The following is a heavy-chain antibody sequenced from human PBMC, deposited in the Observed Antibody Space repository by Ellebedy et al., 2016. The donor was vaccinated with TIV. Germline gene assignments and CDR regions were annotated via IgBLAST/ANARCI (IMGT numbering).Heavy chain of an antibody. CDR3: ASTEYLGFWGY. Sequence: MPSETLFLTCIVSGGSISSYYWSWIRQPPGKGLEWIGYMSSSGNTNYNPSLKSRVTTSIDTSKNQFSLRLSFVTAADTAVYYCASTEYLGFWGYWGQGTLVTVSS. CDR1: GGSISSYY. J-gene: IGHJ4*02. CDR2: MSSSGNT. D-gene: IGHD3-16*01. V-gene: IGHV4-59*12.